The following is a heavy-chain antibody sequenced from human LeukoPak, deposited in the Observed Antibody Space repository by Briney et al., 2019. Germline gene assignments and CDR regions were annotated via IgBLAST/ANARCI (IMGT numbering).Heavy chain of an antibody. D-gene: IGHD5-18*01. CDR2: ISAYNGNT. CDR3: ARGLKTRGYSYGYYYYYYMDV. CDR1: GYTFTSYG. J-gene: IGHJ6*03. Sequence: ASVKVSCKASGYTFTSYGISWVRQAPGQGLEWMGWISAYNGNTNYAQKLQGRVTMTTDTSTSTAYMELRSLRSDDTAVYYCARGLKTRGYSYGYYYYYYMDVWGKGTTVTVSS. V-gene: IGHV1-18*01.